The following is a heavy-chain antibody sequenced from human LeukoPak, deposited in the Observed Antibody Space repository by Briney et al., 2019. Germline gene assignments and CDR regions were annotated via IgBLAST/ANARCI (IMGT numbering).Heavy chain of an antibody. Sequence: GGSLRLSCAASGFTFSTYSMNWVRQAPGKCLEWVSYIDSSGTTVYYADSVKGRFTISRDNAKSSLYLQMNSLRAEDTAVFYCAREDIVATMTFDYWGQGILVTVSS. D-gene: IGHD5-12*01. CDR3: AREDIVATMTFDY. CDR1: GFTFSTYS. J-gene: IGHJ4*02. V-gene: IGHV3-48*04. CDR2: IDSSGTTV.